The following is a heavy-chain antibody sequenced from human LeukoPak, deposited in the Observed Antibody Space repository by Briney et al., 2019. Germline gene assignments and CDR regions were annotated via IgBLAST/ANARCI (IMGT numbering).Heavy chain of an antibody. CDR3: ARLDSSGYHSDY. D-gene: IGHD3-22*01. CDR1: CGSISTYY. V-gene: IGHV4-59*08. Sequence: SDTLSLTCTVSCGSISTYYWSWIRQPPGKGLEWIGCMYSSGSTNYNPSLNSRVTISANTSKNQFSLKLTSVTAADTAVYYCARLDSSGYHSDYWGQGTLVTVSS. J-gene: IGHJ4*02. CDR2: MYSSGST.